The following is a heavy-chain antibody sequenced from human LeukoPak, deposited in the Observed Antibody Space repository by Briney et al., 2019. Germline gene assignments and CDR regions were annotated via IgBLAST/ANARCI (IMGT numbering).Heavy chain of an antibody. CDR3: ARGPGSSWYNYYMDV. CDR1: GYTFTSYG. Sequence: ASVKVSCKASGYTFTSYGISWVRQAPGQGLEWMGWISAYNGNTNYAQKLQGRVTMTTDTSTSTAYMELSSLRSEDTAVYYCARGPGSSWYNYYMDVWGKGTTVTISS. D-gene: IGHD6-13*01. CDR2: ISAYNGNT. J-gene: IGHJ6*03. V-gene: IGHV1-18*01.